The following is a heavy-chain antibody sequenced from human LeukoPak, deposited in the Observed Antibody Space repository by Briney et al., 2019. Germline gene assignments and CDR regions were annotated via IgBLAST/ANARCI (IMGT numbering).Heavy chain of an antibody. Sequence: PSETLSLTCTVSGGSISSFYWSWIRQPPGKGMEDIGHIYYSGFTTYNPSLKSRVTMSVDTSKNQFSLKLSSVTAADTAVYYCARYGSSSLRAGYYYYMDVWGKGTTVTVSS. V-gene: IGHV4-59*01. D-gene: IGHD6-6*01. CDR2: IYYSGFT. CDR1: GGSISSFY. J-gene: IGHJ6*03. CDR3: ARYGSSSLRAGYYYYMDV.